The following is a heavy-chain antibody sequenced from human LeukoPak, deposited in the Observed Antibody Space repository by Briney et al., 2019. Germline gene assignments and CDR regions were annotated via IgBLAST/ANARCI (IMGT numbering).Heavy chain of an antibody. CDR2: ISSCSSYI. D-gene: IGHD6-13*01. CDR3: AREGIAAAGKDY. CDR1: GFTFSSYS. J-gene: IGHJ4*02. Sequence: GGSLRLSCAASGFTFSSYSMNWVRQAPGKGLEWVSSISSCSSYIYYADSVKGRFTISRDNAKNSLYLQMNSLRAEDTAVYYCAREGIAAAGKDYWGQGTLVTVSS. V-gene: IGHV3-21*01.